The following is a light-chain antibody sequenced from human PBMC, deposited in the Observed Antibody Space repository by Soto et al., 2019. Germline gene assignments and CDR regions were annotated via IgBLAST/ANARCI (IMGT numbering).Light chain of an antibody. J-gene: IGKJ4*01. CDR3: QQYNKWPLT. CDR1: QSVGGK. V-gene: IGKV3-15*01. CDR2: GAS. Sequence: EILMTQSPATLSVSPGEGATLSCRASQSVGGKLAWYQQKPGQAPRLLIYGASTRATGVPARFSGSGSGTEFTLSISSLQPDDFAAYYCQQYNKWPLTFGGGTKVEIK.